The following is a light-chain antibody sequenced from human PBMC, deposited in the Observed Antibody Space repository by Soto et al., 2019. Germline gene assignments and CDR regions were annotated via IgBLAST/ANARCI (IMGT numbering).Light chain of an antibody. Sequence: QSALTQPASESGSPGQSITISCTGTNNLVSWYQQHPGKAPKVVVYEGTKRPPGVSNRFSGSNSGGTASLTISGLQAKDEASYFCCAYVGARSYVFGPGTKVTVL. J-gene: IGLJ1*01. CDR2: EGT. CDR3: CAYVGARSYV. CDR1: NNL. V-gene: IGLV2-23*01.